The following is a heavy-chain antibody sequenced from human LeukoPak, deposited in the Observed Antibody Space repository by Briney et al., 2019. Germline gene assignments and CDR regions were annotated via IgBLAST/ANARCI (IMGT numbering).Heavy chain of an antibody. D-gene: IGHD4-17*01. Sequence: QPGGSLRLSCAASGFPFNTFAMNWVRQAPGKGLEWVSGISGAGGSTYYADSVKGRFTISRDDSKNTLYLQMNSLRAEDTAVYYCAKDHDYGDYYFFDYWGQGTLVTVSS. CDR2: ISGAGGST. CDR3: AKDHDYGDYYFFDY. CDR1: GFPFNTFA. V-gene: IGHV3-23*01. J-gene: IGHJ4*02.